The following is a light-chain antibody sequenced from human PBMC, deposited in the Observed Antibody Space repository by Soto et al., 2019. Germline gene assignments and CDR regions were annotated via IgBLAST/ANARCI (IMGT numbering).Light chain of an antibody. CDR1: QSVSSNY. J-gene: IGKJ2*01. CDR3: QQYGSSPLYT. CDR2: SAS. Sequence: EIVLTQSPGTLSLSPGERATLSCRASQSVSSNYLAWYQQKPGQAPRLLISSASSRATGIPDRFSGSVSETDFTLTISRLEPEDFAVYYCQQYGSSPLYTFGQGTKLEIK. V-gene: IGKV3-20*01.